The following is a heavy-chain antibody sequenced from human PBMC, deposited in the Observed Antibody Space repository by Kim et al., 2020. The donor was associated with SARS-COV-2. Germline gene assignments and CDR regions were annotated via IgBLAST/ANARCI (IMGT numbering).Heavy chain of an antibody. J-gene: IGHJ5*02. CDR1: GFTFSSYA. V-gene: IGHV3-23*01. CDR2: ISGSGGST. CDR3: AKDLPPSEGKANWITMVRGPTGWFDP. D-gene: IGHD3-10*01. Sequence: GGSLRLSCAASGFTFSSYAMSWVRQAPGKGLEWVSAISGSGGSTHYADSVKGRLTIPRDNPKNTLYLQMNSLRAEDTAVYYCAKDLPPSEGKANWITMVRGPTGWFDPWGQGTLVTVSS.